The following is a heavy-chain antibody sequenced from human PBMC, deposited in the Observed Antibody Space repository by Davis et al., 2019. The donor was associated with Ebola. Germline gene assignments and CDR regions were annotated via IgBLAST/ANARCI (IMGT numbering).Heavy chain of an antibody. D-gene: IGHD6-6*01. J-gene: IGHJ4*02. V-gene: IGHV1-2*06. Sequence: ASVKVSCKASGYTFTGYYMHWVRQAPGQGLEWMGRINPNSGGTNYAQKFQGRVTMTRDTSISTAYMELSRLRSDDTAVYYCVFWGSSSSGGFEDYWGQGTLVTVSS. CDR1: GYTFTGYY. CDR3: VFWGSSSSGGFEDY. CDR2: INPNSGGT.